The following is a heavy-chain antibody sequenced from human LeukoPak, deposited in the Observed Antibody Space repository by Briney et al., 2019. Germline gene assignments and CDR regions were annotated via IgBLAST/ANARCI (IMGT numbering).Heavy chain of an antibody. CDR2: AYYIGST. D-gene: IGHD3-22*01. CDR3: ARPYYYDSRIDP. J-gene: IGHJ5*02. Sequence: SQTPSLTCTVSGVSISSGDYYWSWIRQPPEKGLEWIGYAYYIGSTYFNPSLKSRVTISVGTSKTQFSLKLSSVTAADTAVYYCARPYYYDSRIDPWGQGTRVTVSS. CDR1: GVSISSGDYY. V-gene: IGHV4-30-4*01.